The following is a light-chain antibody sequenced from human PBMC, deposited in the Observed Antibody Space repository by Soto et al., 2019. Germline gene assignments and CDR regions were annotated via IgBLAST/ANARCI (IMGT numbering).Light chain of an antibody. CDR3: CSYAGSYTFV. V-gene: IGLV2-11*01. CDR2: DVT. J-gene: IGLJ2*01. Sequence: QSVLTQPRSVSGSPGQSVTISCTGTSSDVGGYDYVSWYQQHPGKAPKLMIYDVTKRPSGVPDRFSGSTSGNTASLTISGLQAEDEADYYCCSYAGSYTFVFGGGTKVTVL. CDR1: SSDVGGYDY.